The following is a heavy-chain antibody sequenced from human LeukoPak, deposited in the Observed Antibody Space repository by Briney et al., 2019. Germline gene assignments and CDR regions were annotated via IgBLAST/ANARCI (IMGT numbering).Heavy chain of an antibody. V-gene: IGHV3-30*18. Sequence: GRSLRLSCAASGFTFSSYGMYWVRQAPGKGLEWVAVISYDGSNKYYADSVKGRFTISRDNSKNTLYLQMNSLRAEDTAVYYCAKDPLNYGSGTYFDYWGQGTLVTVPS. J-gene: IGHJ4*02. CDR1: GFTFSSYG. CDR3: AKDPLNYGSGTYFDY. D-gene: IGHD3-10*01. CDR2: ISYDGSNK.